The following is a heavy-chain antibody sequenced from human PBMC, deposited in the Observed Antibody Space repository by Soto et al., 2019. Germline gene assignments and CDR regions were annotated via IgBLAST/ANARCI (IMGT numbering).Heavy chain of an antibody. CDR1: GFTFSSYA. D-gene: IGHD2-8*01. J-gene: IGHJ4*02. CDR2: ISGSGGST. Sequence: GGSLRLSCAASGFTFSSYAMSWVRQAPGKGLEWVSAISGSGGSTYYADSVKGRFTISRDNSKNTLYLQMNSLRAEDTAVYYCAKDILCTNGVCRRTNIAAAGIDYWGQETLVTVSS. CDR3: AKDILCTNGVCRRTNIAAAGIDY. V-gene: IGHV3-23*01.